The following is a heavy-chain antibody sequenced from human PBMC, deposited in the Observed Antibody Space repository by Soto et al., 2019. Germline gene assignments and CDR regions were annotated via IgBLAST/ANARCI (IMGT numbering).Heavy chain of an antibody. CDR2: ISYDGSNK. CDR1: GFTFSSYA. Sequence: PGGSLRLSCAASGFTFSSYAMHWARQAPGKGLEWVAVISYDGSNKYYADSVKGRFTISRDNSKNTLYLQMNSLRAEDTAVYYCANQWELLLFDYWGQGTLVTVSS. V-gene: IGHV3-30-3*01. CDR3: ANQWELLLFDY. D-gene: IGHD1-26*01. J-gene: IGHJ4*02.